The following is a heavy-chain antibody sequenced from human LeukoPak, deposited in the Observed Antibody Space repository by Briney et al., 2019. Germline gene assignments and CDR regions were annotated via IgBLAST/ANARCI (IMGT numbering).Heavy chain of an antibody. Sequence: PSASVKVSCKASGYTFTSYDINWVRQATGQGLEWMGWMNPNSGNTGYAQKFQGRVTITADESTSTAYMELSSLRSEDTAVYYCARDHCTNGVCYTDYYYYGMDVWGQGTTVTVSS. CDR2: MNPNSGNT. V-gene: IGHV1-8*01. CDR3: ARDHCTNGVCYTDYYYYGMDV. J-gene: IGHJ6*02. CDR1: GYTFTSYD. D-gene: IGHD2-8*01.